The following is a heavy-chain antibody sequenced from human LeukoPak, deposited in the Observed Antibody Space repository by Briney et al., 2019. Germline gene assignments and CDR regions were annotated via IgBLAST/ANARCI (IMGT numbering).Heavy chain of an antibody. CDR3: ARDIWFGDNLSYYYGMDV. Sequence: GGSLRLSCAASGFTVSSNYMSWVRQAPGKGLEWVSVIYSGGSTYYADSVKGRFTISRDNAKNSLYLQMNSLRAEDTAVYYCARDIWFGDNLSYYYGMDVWGQGTTVTVSS. J-gene: IGHJ6*02. D-gene: IGHD3-10*01. CDR2: IYSGGST. V-gene: IGHV3-66*01. CDR1: GFTVSSNY.